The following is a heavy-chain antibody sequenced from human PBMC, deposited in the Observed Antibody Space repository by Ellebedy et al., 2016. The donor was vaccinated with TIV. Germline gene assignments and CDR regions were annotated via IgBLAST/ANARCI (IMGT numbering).Heavy chain of an antibody. D-gene: IGHD1-26*01. Sequence: GGSLRLSCATSGFTFTYTWMHWIRQAPGKGLEWVSRISRDGDIRGYAEFAKGRFTVSRDNTKNTLYLQTSGLRADDSAVYYCATDEGGSYDSWGQGTRVSVSS. V-gene: IGHV3-74*01. CDR3: ATDEGGSYDS. CDR2: ISRDGDIR. J-gene: IGHJ4*02. CDR1: GFTFTYTW.